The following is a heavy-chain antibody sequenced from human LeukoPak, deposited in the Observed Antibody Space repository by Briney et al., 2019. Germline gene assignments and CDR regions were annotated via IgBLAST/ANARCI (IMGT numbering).Heavy chain of an antibody. CDR2: IYYSGST. CDR3: ARDRTRGSSIFDY. V-gene: IGHV4-39*07. J-gene: IGHJ4*02. CDR1: GGSISSSSYY. Sequence: SETLSLTCTVSGGSISSSSYYWSWIRQPPGKGLEWIGSIYYSGSTYYNPSLKSRVTISVDTSKNQFSLKLSSVTAADTAVYYCARDRTRGSSIFDYWGQGTLVTVSS. D-gene: IGHD1-26*01.